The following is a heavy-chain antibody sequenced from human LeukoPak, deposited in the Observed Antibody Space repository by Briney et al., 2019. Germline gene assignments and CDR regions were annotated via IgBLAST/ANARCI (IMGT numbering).Heavy chain of an antibody. CDR2: IYYSGST. V-gene: IGHV4-59*12. D-gene: IGHD3-16*01. CDR1: GGSISSYY. J-gene: IGHJ3*02. Sequence: SETLSLTCTVSGGSISSYYWSWIRQPPGKGLEWIGYIYYSGSTNYNPSLKSRVTMSVDTSKNQFSLKLSSVTAADTAVYYCARIMTGAFDIWGQGTMVTVSS. CDR3: ARIMTGAFDI.